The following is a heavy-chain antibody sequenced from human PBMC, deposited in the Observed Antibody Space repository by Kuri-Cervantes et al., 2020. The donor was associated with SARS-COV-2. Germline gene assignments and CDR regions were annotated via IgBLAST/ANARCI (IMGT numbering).Heavy chain of an antibody. Sequence: ESLKISCAVYGGSFSGYYWSWIRQPPGKGLEWIGEINHSGSTNYNPSLKSRVTISVDTSKNQFSLKLSSVTAADTAVYYCARAVLGVVAYFDYWGQGTLVTVSS. J-gene: IGHJ4*02. D-gene: IGHD3-3*01. CDR2: INHSGST. CDR3: ARAVLGVVAYFDY. V-gene: IGHV4-34*01. CDR1: GGSFSGYY.